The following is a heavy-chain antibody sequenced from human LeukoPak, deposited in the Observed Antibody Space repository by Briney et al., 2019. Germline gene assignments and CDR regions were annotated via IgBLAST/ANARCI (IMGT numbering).Heavy chain of an antibody. Sequence: GGSLRLSCAASGFTFSSHGMHWVRQAPGKGLEWVAVIWYDGSNKYYADSVKGRFTISRDDSKNTLYLQMNSLRAEDTAVYYCARDGTGSNSGWYIHWGQGTLVTVSS. CDR2: IWYDGSNK. D-gene: IGHD6-19*01. CDR3: ARDGTGSNSGWYIH. V-gene: IGHV3-33*01. J-gene: IGHJ4*02. CDR1: GFTFSSHG.